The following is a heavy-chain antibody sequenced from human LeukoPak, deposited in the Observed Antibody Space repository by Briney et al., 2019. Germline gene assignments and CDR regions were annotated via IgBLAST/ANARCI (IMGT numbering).Heavy chain of an antibody. Sequence: LSLTCAVYGGSFSGYYRSWIRQAPGKGLEWVSYISSSGSTIYYADSVKGRFTISSDNAKNSLYLQMNGLRAEDTAVYYCARPHSGRYGPFDYWGQGTLVTVSS. D-gene: IGHD1-26*01. V-gene: IGHV3-11*01. J-gene: IGHJ4*02. CDR3: ARPHSGRYGPFDY. CDR2: ISSSGSTI. CDR1: GGSFSGYY.